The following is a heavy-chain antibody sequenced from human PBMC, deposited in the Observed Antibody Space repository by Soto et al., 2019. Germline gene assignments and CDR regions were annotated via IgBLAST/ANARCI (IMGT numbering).Heavy chain of an antibody. D-gene: IGHD3-3*01. V-gene: IGHV3-53*01. CDR1: GFTVSSNY. Sequence: GGSLRLSCAASGFTVSSNYMSWVRQAPGKGLEWVSVIYSGGSTYYADSVKGRFTISRDNSKNTLYLQMNSLRAEDTAVYYCARVFDFWSGYYTFDYWGQGTLVTVSS. J-gene: IGHJ4*02. CDR2: IYSGGST. CDR3: ARVFDFWSGYYTFDY.